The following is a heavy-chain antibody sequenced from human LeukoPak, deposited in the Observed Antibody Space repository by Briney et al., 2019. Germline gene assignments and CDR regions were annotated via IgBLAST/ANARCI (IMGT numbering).Heavy chain of an antibody. CDR3: ARNPQQLVRAYYGMDV. D-gene: IGHD6-13*01. Sequence: GGSLRLSCVASGFSFSNYAMSWVRQAPARGPEWVSSLRGGGETFYADSVKGRFTISRDNAKNSLYLQMNSLRAEDTAVYYCARNPQQLVRAYYGMDVWGQGTTVTVSS. V-gene: IGHV3-23*01. CDR1: GFSFSNYA. CDR2: LRGGGET. J-gene: IGHJ6*02.